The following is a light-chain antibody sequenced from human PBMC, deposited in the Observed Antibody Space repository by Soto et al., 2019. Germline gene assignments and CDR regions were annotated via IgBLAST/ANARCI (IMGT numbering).Light chain of an antibody. CDR3: QSSDNSNSYVV. V-gene: IGLV3-25*03. Sequence: SSELTQPPSVSVSPGQTASINCSGDALPKKYAYWYQQKPGQAPVLVMYKDTVRSSGIPERFSASSSGTKVTLTISGVQAEDEADYYCQSSDNSNSYVVFGGGTKLTVL. CDR2: KDT. CDR1: ALPKKY. J-gene: IGLJ2*01.